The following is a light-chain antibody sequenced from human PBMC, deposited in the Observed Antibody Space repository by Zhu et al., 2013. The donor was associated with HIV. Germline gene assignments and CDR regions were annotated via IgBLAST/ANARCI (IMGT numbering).Light chain of an antibody. J-gene: IGKJ1*01. Sequence: EIVMTQSPATLSVSPGERATLSCRASQSVSSNLAWYQQKPGQAPRLLIYGASTRATGIPARFSGSGSGTEFTLTISSLQSEDFAVYYCQQYNNWPWTFGQGDQGWKS. CDR3: QQYNNWPWT. CDR2: GAS. V-gene: IGKV3-15*01. CDR1: QSVSSN.